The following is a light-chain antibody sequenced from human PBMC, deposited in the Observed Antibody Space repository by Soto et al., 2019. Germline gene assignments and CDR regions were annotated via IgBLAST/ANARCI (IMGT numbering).Light chain of an antibody. CDR1: RGDIGSYNL. V-gene: IGLV2-23*01. CDR2: QDT. Sequence: QSALTQPASVYGSPGQSITMSCTGTRGDIGSYNLVSWYQQHPDKAPKLIIYQDTKRASGVSNRFSGSKSGNAASLTISGLQAEDEADYYCCSYAGSSTLLFGGGTQLTVL. J-gene: IGLJ2*01. CDR3: CSYAGSSTLL.